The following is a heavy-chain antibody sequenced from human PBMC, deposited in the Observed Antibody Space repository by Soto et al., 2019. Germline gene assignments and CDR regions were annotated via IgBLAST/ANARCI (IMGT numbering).Heavy chain of an antibody. CDR3: ARASGVMTAPDDYYGMDV. Sequence: KQSQTLSLTCAISGDSVSSNSAAWNWIRQSPSRGLEWLGRTYYRSKWYNDYAVSVKSRITINPDTSKNQFSLQLNSVTPEDTAVYYCARASGVMTAPDDYYGMDVWGQGTTVTVSS. CDR2: TYYRSKWYN. V-gene: IGHV6-1*01. CDR1: GDSVSSNSAA. D-gene: IGHD3-16*01. J-gene: IGHJ6*02.